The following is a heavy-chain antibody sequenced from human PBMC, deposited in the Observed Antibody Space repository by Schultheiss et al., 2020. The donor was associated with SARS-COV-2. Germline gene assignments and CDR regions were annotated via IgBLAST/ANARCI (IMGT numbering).Heavy chain of an antibody. D-gene: IGHD3-16*01. V-gene: IGHV3-23*01. CDR2: ISGSGGST. J-gene: IGHJ3*02. Sequence: GESLKISCAASGFTFSSYAMSWVRQAPGKGLEWVSAISGSGGSTYYADSVKGRFTISRDNAKNSLYLQMNSLRAEDTAVYYCAREGGSRFGAAFDISGQGTMVTVSS. CDR1: GFTFSSYA. CDR3: AREGGSRFGAAFDI.